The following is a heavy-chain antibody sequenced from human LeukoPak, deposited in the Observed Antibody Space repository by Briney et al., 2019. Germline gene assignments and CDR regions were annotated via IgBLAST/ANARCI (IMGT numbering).Heavy chain of an antibody. CDR1: GGSISSGGYS. Sequence: SETLSLTCAVSGGSISSGGYSWSWIRQPPGKGLEWIGYIYHSGSTYYNPSLKSRVTISVDTSKNQFSLKLSSVTAADTAVYYCAAGNIVATGEFDYWDQGTLVTVSS. CDR2: IYHSGST. CDR3: AAGNIVATGEFDY. V-gene: IGHV4-30-2*01. J-gene: IGHJ4*02. D-gene: IGHD5-12*01.